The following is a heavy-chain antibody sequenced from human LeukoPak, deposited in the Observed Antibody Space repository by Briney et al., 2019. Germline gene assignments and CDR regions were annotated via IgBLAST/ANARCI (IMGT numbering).Heavy chain of an antibody. Sequence: PSETLSLTCTVSAGSISSYYWSWIRQPAGKGLEWIGRIYTSGSTNYNPSLKSRVTMSVDTSKNQFSLKLSSVTAADTAVYYCARSNGSWRYNWFDPWGQGTLVTVSS. D-gene: IGHD6-13*01. V-gene: IGHV4-4*07. CDR3: ARSNGSWRYNWFDP. J-gene: IGHJ5*02. CDR1: AGSISSYY. CDR2: IYTSGST.